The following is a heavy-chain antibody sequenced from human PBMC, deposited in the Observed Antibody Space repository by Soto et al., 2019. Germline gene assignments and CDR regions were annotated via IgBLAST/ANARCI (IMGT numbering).Heavy chain of an antibody. CDR2: ISSSSSTI. J-gene: IGHJ6*03. CDR1: GFTFSSYS. CDR3: ARDHFVVVVAATPRYMDV. V-gene: IGHV3-48*01. Sequence: GGSLRLSCAASGFTFSSYSMNWVRQAPGKGLEWVSYISSSSSTIYYADSVKGRFTISRDNAKNSLYLQMNSLRAEDTAVYYCARDHFVVVVAATPRYMDVWGKGTTVTVSS. D-gene: IGHD2-15*01.